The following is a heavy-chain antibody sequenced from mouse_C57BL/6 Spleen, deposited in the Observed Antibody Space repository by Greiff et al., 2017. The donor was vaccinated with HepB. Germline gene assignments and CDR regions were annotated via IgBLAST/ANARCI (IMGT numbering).Heavy chain of an antibody. D-gene: IGHD2-3*01. CDR2: IYPGSGST. J-gene: IGHJ4*01. V-gene: IGHV1-55*01. CDR1: GYTFTSYW. CDR3: AGGYYSYAMDY. Sequence: VQLQQSGAELVKPGASVKMSCKASGYTFTSYWITWVKQRPGQGLEWIGDIYPGSGSTNYNEKFKSKATLTVDTSSSTAYMQLSSLTSEDSAVYYCAGGYYSYAMDYWGQGTSVTVSS.